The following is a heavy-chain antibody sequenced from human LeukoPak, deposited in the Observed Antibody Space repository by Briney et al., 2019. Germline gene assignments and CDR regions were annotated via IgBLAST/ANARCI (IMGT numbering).Heavy chain of an antibody. Sequence: GGSLRLSCAASGFTFSSYEMNWVRQAPGKGLEWVGFIRSKAYGGTTEYAASVKGRFTISRDDSKSIAYLQMNSLKTEDTAVYYCTRTDIVVVPAAMRSSYYYYYMDVWGKGTTVTVSS. CDR1: GFTFSSYE. D-gene: IGHD2-2*01. CDR2: IRSKAYGGTT. CDR3: TRTDIVVVPAAMRSSYYYYYMDV. V-gene: IGHV3-49*04. J-gene: IGHJ6*03.